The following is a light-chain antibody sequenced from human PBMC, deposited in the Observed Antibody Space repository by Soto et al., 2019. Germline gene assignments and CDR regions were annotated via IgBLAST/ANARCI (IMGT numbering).Light chain of an antibody. V-gene: IGKV1-39*01. CDR3: QQSYTTPYT. J-gene: IGKJ2*01. Sequence: DILMTQSPSSLSASVGDRVTITCRASQSISSYLNWFQQKPGKAPKVLIYAASSLHSGVPSRFSGSGSGTDFTLTITSLQPEDFASYFCQQSYTTPYTFGQGTQLDIK. CDR1: QSISSY. CDR2: AAS.